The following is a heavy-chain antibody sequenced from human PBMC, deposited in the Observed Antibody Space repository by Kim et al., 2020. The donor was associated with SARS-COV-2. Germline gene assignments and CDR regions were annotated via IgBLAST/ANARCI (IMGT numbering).Heavy chain of an antibody. V-gene: IGHV4-59*01. CDR3: AREDSSSWKPNFDI. J-gene: IGHJ3*02. D-gene: IGHD6-13*01. Sequence: SPALHIRVTIAVDTSKNQFSLKLSSVTAADTAVYYCAREDSSSWKPNFDIWGQGTMVTVSS.